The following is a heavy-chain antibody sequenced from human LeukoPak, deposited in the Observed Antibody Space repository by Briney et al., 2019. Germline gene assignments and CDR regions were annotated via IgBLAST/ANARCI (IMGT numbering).Heavy chain of an antibody. J-gene: IGHJ4*02. CDR3: ARESETSGWYDY. V-gene: IGHV3-43*02. CDR2: ISGDGGST. D-gene: IGHD6-19*01. CDR1: GFFFDNYA. Sequence: PGGSLRLSCAAPGFFFDNYAIHWVRQAPGKGLEWVSLISGDGGSTFYADSVRGRFTLYRANTRKSPSLQMSSLRSEDTALYYCARESETSGWYDYWGQGTLVTVSS.